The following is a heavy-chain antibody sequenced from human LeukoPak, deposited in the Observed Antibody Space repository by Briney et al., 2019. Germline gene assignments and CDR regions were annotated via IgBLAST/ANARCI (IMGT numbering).Heavy chain of an antibody. J-gene: IGHJ4*02. CDR1: GGSFSGYY. CDR3: ARGLVRYFDWLLNPPLGY. CDR2: INHSGST. D-gene: IGHD3-9*01. Sequence: PSETLSLTCAVYGGSFSGYYWSWIRQPPGKGLEWIGEINHSGSTNYNPSLKSGVTISVDTSKNQFSLKLSSVTAADTAVYYCARGLVRYFDWLLNPPLGYWGQGTLVTVSS. V-gene: IGHV4-34*01.